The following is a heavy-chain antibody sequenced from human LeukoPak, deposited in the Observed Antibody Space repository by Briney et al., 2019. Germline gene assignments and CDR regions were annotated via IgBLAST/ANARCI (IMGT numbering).Heavy chain of an antibody. D-gene: IGHD3-3*01. J-gene: IGHJ3*02. CDR1: GYTFTSYG. V-gene: IGHV1-18*01. Sequence: ASVKVSCKASGYTFTSYGISWVRQAPGQGLEWMGWISAYNGNTNYAQKLQGRVTMTTDTSTSTAYMELRSLRSDDTAVYYCARDRPGGFGVVISDAFDIWGQGTMVTVSS. CDR2: ISAYNGNT. CDR3: ARDRPGGFGVVISDAFDI.